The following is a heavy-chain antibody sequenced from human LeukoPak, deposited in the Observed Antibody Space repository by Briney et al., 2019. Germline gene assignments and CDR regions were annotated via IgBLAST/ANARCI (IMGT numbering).Heavy chain of an antibody. CDR3: ARIPQRVPHNWFDP. CDR2: MNPHSGSA. Sequence: ASVKVSCKASGYTFTSNDINWVRQAAGQGLEWMGWMNPHSGSAGYAQKFQGRVTMTRDTSISTVYMELSSLTSDDTAVYYCARIPQRVPHNWFDPWGQGTQVTVSS. CDR1: GYTFTSND. V-gene: IGHV1-8*01. J-gene: IGHJ5*02. D-gene: IGHD1-1*01.